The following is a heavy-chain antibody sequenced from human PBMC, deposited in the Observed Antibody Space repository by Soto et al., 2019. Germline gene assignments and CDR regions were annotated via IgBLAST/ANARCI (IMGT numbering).Heavy chain of an antibody. J-gene: IGHJ4*02. CDR1: GFTFSGFT. Sequence: EVQLLESGGGLVQPGGSLRLSCAASGFTFSGFTMSWVRQAPGKGLEWVSSTSNTGGTSSYADSVQGRFTISRDNSKNTLYLQMRSLTAQDTAVYYCAKDRVGGTYPYYFDYWGQGSVVIVSS. D-gene: IGHD1-26*01. CDR2: TSNTGGTS. CDR3: AKDRVGGTYPYYFDY. V-gene: IGHV3-23*01.